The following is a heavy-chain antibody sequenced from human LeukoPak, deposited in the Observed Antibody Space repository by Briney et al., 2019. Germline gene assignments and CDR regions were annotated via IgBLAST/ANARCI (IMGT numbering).Heavy chain of an antibody. D-gene: IGHD3-22*01. Sequence: SETLSLTCTVSGGSISSYYWSWIRQPPGKGLEWIGYIYYSGSTNYNPSLKSRVTISVDTSKNQSSLKLSSVTAADTAVYYCAREQGIYYYDSSGFDYWGQGTLVTVSS. CDR3: AREQGIYYYDSSGFDY. V-gene: IGHV4-59*01. CDR2: IYYSGST. J-gene: IGHJ4*02. CDR1: GGSISSYY.